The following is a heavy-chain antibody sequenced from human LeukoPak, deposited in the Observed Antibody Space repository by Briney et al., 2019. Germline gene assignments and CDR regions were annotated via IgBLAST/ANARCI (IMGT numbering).Heavy chain of an antibody. D-gene: IGHD2-2*01. V-gene: IGHV3-9*01. Sequence: GGSLRLSCAASGFTFDDYAMHWVRQAPGKGLEWVSGISWNSGSIGYADSVKGRFTISRDNAKNSLYLQMNSLRAEDTALYYCVGACSSTSCPHRKYNWFDPWGQGTLVTVSS. J-gene: IGHJ5*02. CDR2: ISWNSGSI. CDR3: VGACSSTSCPHRKYNWFDP. CDR1: GFTFDDYA.